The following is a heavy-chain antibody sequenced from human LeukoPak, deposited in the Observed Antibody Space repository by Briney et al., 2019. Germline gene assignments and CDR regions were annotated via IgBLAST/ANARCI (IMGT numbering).Heavy chain of an antibody. J-gene: IGHJ3*02. CDR2: VSYIGST. V-gene: IGHV4-59*11. D-gene: IGHD4-17*01. Sequence: PSETLSLTCAVSDDSFSSHYWTWIRQPPGKGLEWIGYVSYIGSTNYNPSLKSRVTISIDTSKNQFSLKLSSVTAADTAVYYCARDLVTVTKGFDIWGQGTMVSVSS. CDR3: ARDLVTVTKGFDI. CDR1: DDSFSSHY.